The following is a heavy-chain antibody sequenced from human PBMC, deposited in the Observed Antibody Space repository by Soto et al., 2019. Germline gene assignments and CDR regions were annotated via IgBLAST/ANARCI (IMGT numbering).Heavy chain of an antibody. CDR1: GGSISSGNFY. CDR3: AHHSHGGNTYFDL. V-gene: IGHV4-30-4*01. CDR2: IYFSGST. J-gene: IGHJ4*02. Sequence: SETLSLTCTVSGGSISSGNFYWSWIRQPPGKGLEWIGYIYFSGSTSYSPSLKSRLTISLNTSNNQFSLKLTSVTAADTAVYYCAHHSHGGNTYFDLWGQGALVTVSS. D-gene: IGHD1-26*01.